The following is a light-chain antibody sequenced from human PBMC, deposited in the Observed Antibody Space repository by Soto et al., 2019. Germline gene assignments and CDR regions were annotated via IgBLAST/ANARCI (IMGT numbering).Light chain of an antibody. CDR3: QQANSFPIT. V-gene: IGKV1-12*01. J-gene: IGKJ5*01. CDR1: QDVGKW. Sequence: IQMTPSPSSVSASVGDRVTITCRASQDVGKWLAWYQQKPGKAPTLLIHGASSLQSGVPSRYSGSGSGTDFTLTISSLQPEDFATYYCQQANSFPITFGQGTRLEIK. CDR2: GAS.